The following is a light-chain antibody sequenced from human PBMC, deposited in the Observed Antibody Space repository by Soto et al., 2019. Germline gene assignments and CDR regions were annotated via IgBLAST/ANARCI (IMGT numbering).Light chain of an antibody. Sequence: EILLTQSPATLSLSPGERATLSCRASQSVSRYLAWYQQKPGQAPRLLIYDASNRATGIPARFSGSGSGTDFTLTISRLEPDDSAVYYCHHYDSSPPYTFGQGTKLEIK. CDR3: HHYDSSPPYT. V-gene: IGKV3-11*01. CDR1: QSVSRY. CDR2: DAS. J-gene: IGKJ2*01.